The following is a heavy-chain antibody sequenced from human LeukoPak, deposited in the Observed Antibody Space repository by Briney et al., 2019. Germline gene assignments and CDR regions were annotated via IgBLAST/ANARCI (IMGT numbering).Heavy chain of an antibody. J-gene: IGHJ4*02. V-gene: IGHV4-4*02. D-gene: IGHD6-13*01. CDR1: GASISSSYW. CDR2: IYYSGST. CDR3: ASFIARPYYFDY. Sequence: SETLSLTCAVSGASISSSYWWSWVRQTPGKGLEWIGYIYYSGSTNYNPSLKSRVTISVDTSKNQFSLKLSSVTAADTAVYYCASFIARPYYFDYWGQGTLVTVSS.